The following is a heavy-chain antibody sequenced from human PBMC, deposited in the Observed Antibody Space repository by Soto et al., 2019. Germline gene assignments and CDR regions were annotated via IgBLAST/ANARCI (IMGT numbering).Heavy chain of an antibody. V-gene: IGHV4-31*03. CDR1: GGSISSGGYY. CDR2: IYYSGST. Sequence: QVQLQESGPGLVKPSQTLSLTCTVSGGSISSGGYYWSWIRQHPGKGLEWIGYIYYSGSTYYNPSLNSRVTISVDTSKIQFSLNLSSVTAADTSVYYCARARALWSGGSCYSDWFDPWGQGTLFTVSS. D-gene: IGHD2-15*01. J-gene: IGHJ5*02. CDR3: ARARALWSGGSCYSDWFDP.